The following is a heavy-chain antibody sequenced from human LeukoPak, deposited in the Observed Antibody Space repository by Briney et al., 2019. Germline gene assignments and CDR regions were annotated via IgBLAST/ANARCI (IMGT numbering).Heavy chain of an antibody. Sequence: PSGTLSLTCAVSGGSISSSNWWSWVRQPPGKGLEWIGEIYHSGSTYYNPSLKSRVTISVDTSKNQFSLKLSSVTAADTAVYYCARGRITMIVVVPMGAFDIWGQGTMVTVSS. CDR1: GGSISSSNW. J-gene: IGHJ3*02. CDR2: IYHSGST. D-gene: IGHD3-22*01. V-gene: IGHV4-4*02. CDR3: ARGRITMIVVVPMGAFDI.